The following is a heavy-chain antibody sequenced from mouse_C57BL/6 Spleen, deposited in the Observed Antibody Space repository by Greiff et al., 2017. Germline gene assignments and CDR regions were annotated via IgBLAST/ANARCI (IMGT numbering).Heavy chain of an antibody. J-gene: IGHJ2*01. CDR1: GYTFTDYY. D-gene: IGHD4-1*02. Sequence: VQLKQSGPELVKPGASVKISCKASGYTFTDYYMNWVKQSHGKSLEWIGDINPNNGGTSYNQKFKGKATLTVDKSSSTAYMELRSLTSEDSAVYYCARSTGTFDYWGQGTTLTVSS. CDR3: ARSTGTFDY. V-gene: IGHV1-26*01. CDR2: INPNNGGT.